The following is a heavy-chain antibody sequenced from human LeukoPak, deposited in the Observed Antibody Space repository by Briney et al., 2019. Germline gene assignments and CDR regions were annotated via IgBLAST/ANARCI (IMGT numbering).Heavy chain of an antibody. J-gene: IGHJ4*02. CDR2: IYHSGST. CDR1: GGSISSSNW. V-gene: IGHV4-4*02. CDR3: ARGVGTYYDNYFDY. Sequence: SETLSLTCAVSGGSISSSNWWSWVRQPPGKGLEWIGEIYHSGSTNYNPSLKSRVTISVDKSKNQFSLKLSSVTAADTAVYYCARGVGTYYDNYFDYWGQGTLVTVSS. D-gene: IGHD3-22*01.